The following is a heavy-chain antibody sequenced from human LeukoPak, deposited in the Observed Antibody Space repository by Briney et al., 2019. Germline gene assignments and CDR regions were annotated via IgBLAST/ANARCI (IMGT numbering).Heavy chain of an antibody. CDR2: ISGSGGTT. J-gene: IGHJ4*02. CDR3: AKGSGSYYDPFDY. CDR1: GFTFSSYA. Sequence: GGSLRLSCGASGFTFSSYAMSWVRQAPGKGLEWVSGISGSGGTTSHADSVKGRFTISRDNSKNTLYLQMNSLRAEDTAIYYCAKGSGSYYDPFDYWGQGTLVTVSS. D-gene: IGHD3-10*01. V-gene: IGHV3-23*01.